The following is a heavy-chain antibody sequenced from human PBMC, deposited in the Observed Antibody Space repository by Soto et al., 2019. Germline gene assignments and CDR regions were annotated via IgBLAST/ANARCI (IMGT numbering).Heavy chain of an antibody. CDR3: ARGRLEWLLSNLFDP. CDR2: INHSGST. D-gene: IGHD3-3*01. J-gene: IGHJ5*02. CDR1: GGSFSGYY. V-gene: IGHV4-34*01. Sequence: SETLSLTCAVYGGSFSGYYWSWIRQPPGKGLEWIGEINHSGSTNYNPSLKSRVTISVDTSKNQFSLKLSSVTAADTAVYYCARGRLEWLLSNLFDPWGQGTLVTVSS.